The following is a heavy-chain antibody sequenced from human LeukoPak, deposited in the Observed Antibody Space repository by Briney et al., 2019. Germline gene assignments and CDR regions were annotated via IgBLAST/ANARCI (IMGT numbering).Heavy chain of an antibody. CDR2: ISPNSGGT. Sequence: GASVKVSCKASGYSFSGHYMHWVRQAPGQGPEWMGWISPNSGGTNYAQKFQGRVTMTGDTSISTAYMELSSLRSDDTAVYYCARGGDTSGHYYFEYFQHWGQGTLVTVSS. V-gene: IGHV1-2*02. CDR3: ARGGDTSGHYYFEYFQH. J-gene: IGHJ1*01. CDR1: GYSFSGHY. D-gene: IGHD3-22*01.